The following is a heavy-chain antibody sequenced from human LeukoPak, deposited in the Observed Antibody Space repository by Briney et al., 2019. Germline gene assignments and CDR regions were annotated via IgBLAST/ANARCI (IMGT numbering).Heavy chain of an antibody. Sequence: PGGSLRLSCAASGFTFSDYAMSWVRQAPGKGLEWVSAISGDGYKTYYADFVKGRLTISRDNSKNTLYLQMGSLRAEDMAVYYCARVASGYGDYDSPFDIWGQGTMVTVSS. J-gene: IGHJ3*02. CDR2: ISGDGYKT. CDR1: GFTFSDYA. D-gene: IGHD4-17*01. CDR3: ARVASGYGDYDSPFDI. V-gene: IGHV3-23*01.